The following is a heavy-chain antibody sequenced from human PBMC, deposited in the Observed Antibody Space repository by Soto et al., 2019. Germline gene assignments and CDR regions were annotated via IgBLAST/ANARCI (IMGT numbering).Heavy chain of an antibody. CDR1: GYTFTSYG. D-gene: IGHD1-7*01. CDR2: ISAYNGNT. CDR3: ARDAGYNWNYEENWFDP. J-gene: IGHJ5*02. Sequence: ASVKVSCKASGYTFTSYGISWVRQAPGQGLEWMGWISAYNGNTNYAQKLQGRVTMTTDTSTSTAYMELRSLRSDDTAVYYCARDAGYNWNYEENWFDPWGQGTLVTVSS. V-gene: IGHV1-18*01.